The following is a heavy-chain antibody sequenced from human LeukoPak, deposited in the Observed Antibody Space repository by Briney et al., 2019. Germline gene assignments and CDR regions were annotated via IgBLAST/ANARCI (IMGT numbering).Heavy chain of an antibody. Sequence: AGGSLRLSCAAFGFPFSSHWLSWFRQSPGKGLEWVAHINQDGSEKYYVDSVKGRFTISRDNARNSQYLQMNSLRAEDTAVYYCASGGGWVFNNWGQGTLVTVSS. J-gene: IGHJ4*02. CDR1: GFPFSSHW. D-gene: IGHD6-19*01. V-gene: IGHV3-7*01. CDR2: INQDGSEK. CDR3: ASGGGWVFNN.